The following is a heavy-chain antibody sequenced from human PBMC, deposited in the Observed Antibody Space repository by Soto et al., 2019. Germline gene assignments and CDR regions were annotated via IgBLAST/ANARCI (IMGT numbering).Heavy chain of an antibody. CDR3: ARDLWWELPLGYYYYGMDV. J-gene: IGHJ6*02. CDR1: GFTFSSYS. D-gene: IGHD1-26*01. V-gene: IGHV3-21*01. CDR2: ISSSSSYI. Sequence: GGSLRLSCAASGFTFSSYSMNWVRQAPGKGLEWVSSISSSSSYIYYADSVKGRFTISRDNAKNSLYLQMNSLRAEDTAVYYCARDLWWELPLGYYYYGMDVWGQGTSVTVSS.